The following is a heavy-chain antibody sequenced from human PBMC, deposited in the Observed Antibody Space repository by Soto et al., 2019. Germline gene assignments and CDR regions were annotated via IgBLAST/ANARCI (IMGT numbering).Heavy chain of an antibody. V-gene: IGHV1-46*01. CDR1: GYTFTSYY. D-gene: IGHD6-6*01. Sequence: VASVKVSCKASGYTFTSYYMHWVRQAPGQGLEWMGIIHPSGGSTSYAQKFQGRVTMTRDTSTSTVYMELSSLRSGDSAMYYCAKDTRSSEVSWFDPWGQGTQVTVSS. CDR2: IHPSGGST. CDR3: AKDTRSSEVSWFDP. J-gene: IGHJ5*02.